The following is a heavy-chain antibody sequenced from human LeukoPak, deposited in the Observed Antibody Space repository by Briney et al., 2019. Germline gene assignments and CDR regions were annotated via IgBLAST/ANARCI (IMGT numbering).Heavy chain of an antibody. Sequence: GSLRLSCAASGFTFTSYSMNWVRQAPGKGLEWVSTISGGGGSTYYADSVKGRFTISRDNSKNTLYLQVNSLRAEDTAVYYCARYSNGDYFDYWGQGTLVTVSS. CDR3: ARYSNGDYFDY. J-gene: IGHJ4*02. CDR2: ISGGGGST. V-gene: IGHV3-23*01. D-gene: IGHD2-15*01. CDR1: GFTFTSYS.